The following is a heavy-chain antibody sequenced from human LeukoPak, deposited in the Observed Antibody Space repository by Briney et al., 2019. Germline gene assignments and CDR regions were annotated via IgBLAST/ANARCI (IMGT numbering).Heavy chain of an antibody. D-gene: IGHD3-16*02. Sequence: SETLSLTCTVSGGSISSGGYYWSWIRQPPGKGLEWIGYIYHSGSTYYNPSLKSRVTISVDTSKNQFSLNLYSVTAADTAVYYCARRGQAGYLYWGQGTLVTVSS. CDR2: IYHSGST. CDR3: ARRGQAGYLY. V-gene: IGHV4-30-2*01. J-gene: IGHJ4*02. CDR1: GGSISSGGYY.